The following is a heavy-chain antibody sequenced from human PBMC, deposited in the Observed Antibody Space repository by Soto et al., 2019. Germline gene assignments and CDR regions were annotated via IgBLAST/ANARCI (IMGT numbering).Heavy chain of an antibody. CDR2: IYYSGST. V-gene: IGHV4-39*07. Sequence: NPSETLSLTCTVSGGSISSSSYYWGWIRQPPGKGLEWIGSIYYSGSTYYNPSLKSRVTISVDTSKNQFSLKLSSVTAADTAVYYCARVFGAFYYGSGSYYGSFDYWGQGTLVTVSS. CDR3: ARVFGAFYYGSGSYYGSFDY. D-gene: IGHD3-10*01. CDR1: GGSISSSSYY. J-gene: IGHJ4*02.